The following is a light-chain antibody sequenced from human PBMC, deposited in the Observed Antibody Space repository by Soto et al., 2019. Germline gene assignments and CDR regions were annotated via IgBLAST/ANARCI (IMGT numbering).Light chain of an antibody. CDR1: QSISEW. V-gene: IGKV1-5*01. J-gene: IGKJ3*01. Sequence: DIHMTQSPSTLSASVGDGVAITCRASQSISEWLTWYQQKPGRAPKLLIYDVSSLESGVPSRFSGSGSETEFTLNISSLQPDDFATYYCQQYSRYPFTFGPGTKVAIK. CDR2: DVS. CDR3: QQYSRYPFT.